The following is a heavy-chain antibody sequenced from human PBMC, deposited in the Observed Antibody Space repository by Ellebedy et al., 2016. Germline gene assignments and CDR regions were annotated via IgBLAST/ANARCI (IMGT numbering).Heavy chain of an antibody. CDR2: LYSGGTI. Sequence: GESLKISCVVSGFSVSSNYLSWVRQAPGKGLEWVATLYSGGTILYADSVRGRFTISRDNSKNTLYLQMNSLTVEDTAVYYCAKGNAIFGPEPLDFWGQGTLVTVSS. CDR3: AKGNAIFGPEPLDF. CDR1: GFSVSSNY. V-gene: IGHV3-66*01. D-gene: IGHD1-14*01. J-gene: IGHJ4*02.